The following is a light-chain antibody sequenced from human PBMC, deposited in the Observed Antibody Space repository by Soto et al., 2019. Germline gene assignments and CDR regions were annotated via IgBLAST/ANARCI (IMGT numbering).Light chain of an antibody. V-gene: IGLV1-51*02. CDR2: ENN. CDR1: SSNIGNNY. CDR3: GTWDSSLSAEVV. J-gene: IGLJ2*01. Sequence: QSVLTQPPSVSAAPGQKVTISCSGSSSNIGNNYVSWYQQLPGTAPKLLIYENNKRPSGIPDRFSGSKSGTSATLGITGLQTGDEADYYCGTWDSSLSAEVVFGGGTKLNVL.